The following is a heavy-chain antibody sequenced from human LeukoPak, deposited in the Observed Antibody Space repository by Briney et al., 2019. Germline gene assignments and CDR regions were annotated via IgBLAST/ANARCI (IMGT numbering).Heavy chain of an antibody. Sequence: GGSLRLSCAASGFTFSSYWMNWVRQAPGKGLEWVANIKQDGSEKYYVDSVKGRFTISRDNAKNSLYLQMSSLRVEDTAVYYCARDGAPDAHCSSTSCAIRWGQGTLVTVSS. CDR2: IKQDGSEK. CDR3: ARDGAPDAHCSSTSCAIR. V-gene: IGHV3-7*01. D-gene: IGHD2-2*01. CDR1: GFTFSSYW. J-gene: IGHJ4*02.